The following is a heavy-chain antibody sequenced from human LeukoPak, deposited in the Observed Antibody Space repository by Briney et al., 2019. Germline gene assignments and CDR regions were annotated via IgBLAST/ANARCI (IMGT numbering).Heavy chain of an antibody. D-gene: IGHD3-22*01. CDR2: IKSKTDRGTT. Sequence: PGGSLRLSCAASGFTFNHAWMSWVRQAPGKGLEWVGRIKSKTDRGTTDYAAPVKGRFTISRDDSKNTLYLQMNSLKTEDTAVYYCTIVGSSRYYYYFDYWGQGSLVTVSS. J-gene: IGHJ4*02. CDR1: GFTFNHAW. V-gene: IGHV3-15*01. CDR3: TIVGSSRYYYYFDY.